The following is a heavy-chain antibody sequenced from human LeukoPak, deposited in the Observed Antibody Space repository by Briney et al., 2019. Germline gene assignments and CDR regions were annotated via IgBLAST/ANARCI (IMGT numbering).Heavy chain of an antibody. CDR3: ARDGGYSYGLMASLPQGWFDP. J-gene: IGHJ5*02. D-gene: IGHD5-18*01. V-gene: IGHV4-59*01. CDR1: GGSISSYY. CDR2: IYYSGST. Sequence: SETLSLTCTVSGGSISSYYWSWIRQPPGKGLEWIGYIYYSGSTNYNPSLKSRVTISVDTSKNQFSLKLSSVTAADTAVYYCARDGGYSYGLMASLPQGWFDPWGQGTLVTVSS.